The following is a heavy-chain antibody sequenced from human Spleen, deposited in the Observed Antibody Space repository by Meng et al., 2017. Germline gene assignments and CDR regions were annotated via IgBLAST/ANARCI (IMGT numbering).Heavy chain of an antibody. J-gene: IGHJ5*02. D-gene: IGHD3-22*01. CDR3: ARDGGSSGYYDNWFDP. CDR2: INGYNGNT. CDR1: VYAFTSHG. Sequence: QVKLVQSGAEVKKPGASVKVACKTSVYAFTSHGINWVRQAPGQGREWMGWINGYNGNTEYAQKFQGRFTMTTDTSTSTAHMELRSLRSDDTAVYYCARDGGSSGYYDNWFDPWGQGTLVTVSS. V-gene: IGHV1-18*01.